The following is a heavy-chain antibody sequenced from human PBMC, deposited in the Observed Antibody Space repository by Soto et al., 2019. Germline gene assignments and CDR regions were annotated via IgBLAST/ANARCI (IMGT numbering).Heavy chain of an antibody. J-gene: IGHJ4*02. V-gene: IGHV1-69*06. CDR1: GGAFSSYA. CDR3: ATTTAFGLYYFDY. CDR2: IIPIFGTA. D-gene: IGHD1-26*01. Sequence: SVKVSCKASGGAFSSYAISWVRQAPGQGLEWMGGIIPIFGTANYAQKFQGRVTITADKSTSTAYMELSSLRSEDTAVYYCATTTAFGLYYFDYWGQGTLVTVSS.